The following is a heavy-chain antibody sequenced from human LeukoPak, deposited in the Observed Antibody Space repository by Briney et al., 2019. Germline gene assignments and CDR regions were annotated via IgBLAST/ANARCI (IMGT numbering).Heavy chain of an antibody. J-gene: IGHJ6*02. CDR2: ISWNSGAK. D-gene: IGHD5-24*01. CDR1: GFAFEDYA. Sequence: SLRLTCAASGFAFEDYAIYWVRQVPGKGLEWVSGISWNSGAKAYADSVRGRFTISRDNAKNSLYLQMNSLRGEDTALYYCAKARLMAAPFYYYGMDVWGPGTTVTVSS. CDR3: AKARLMAAPFYYYGMDV. V-gene: IGHV3-9*01.